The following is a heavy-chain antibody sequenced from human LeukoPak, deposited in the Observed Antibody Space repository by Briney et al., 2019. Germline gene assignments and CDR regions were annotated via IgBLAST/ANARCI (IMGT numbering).Heavy chain of an antibody. CDR3: AREGGYCSGGSCVDY. V-gene: IGHV4-39*07. D-gene: IGHD2-15*01. Sequence: PSETLSLTCTVSGGSISGSSYYWGWIRQPPGKGLEWIGSIYYSGSTYYNPSLKSRVTISVDTSKNQFSLKLSSVTAADTAVYYCAREGGYCSGGSCVDYWGQGTLVTVSS. J-gene: IGHJ4*02. CDR1: GGSISGSSYY. CDR2: IYYSGST.